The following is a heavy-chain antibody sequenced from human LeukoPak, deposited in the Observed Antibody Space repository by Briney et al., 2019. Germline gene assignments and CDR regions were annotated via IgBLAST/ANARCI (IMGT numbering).Heavy chain of an antibody. CDR2: IYSGGST. CDR1: GFTVSSNY. J-gene: IGHJ5*02. Sequence: PGGSLRLSCAASGFTVSSNYMSWVRQAPGKGLEWVSVIYSGGSTYYADSVKGRFTISRHNPKNTLYLQMNSLRAEDTAVYYCARSRGSSSWFDPWGQGTLVTVSS. CDR3: ARSRGSSSWFDP. D-gene: IGHD6-13*01. V-gene: IGHV3-53*04.